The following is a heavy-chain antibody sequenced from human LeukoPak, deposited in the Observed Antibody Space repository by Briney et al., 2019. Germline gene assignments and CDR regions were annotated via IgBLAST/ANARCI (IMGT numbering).Heavy chain of an antibody. V-gene: IGHV4-34*01. CDR3: ARGAIPRD. D-gene: IGHD2-2*01. Sequence: SETLSLTCAVYGGSFSGYYWSWIRQPPGKGLEWIGEINHSGSTNYNPSLESRVTISVDTSKNQFSLKLSSVTAADTAVYYCARGAIPRDWGQGTLVTVSS. CDR2: INHSGST. J-gene: IGHJ4*02. CDR1: GGSFSGYY.